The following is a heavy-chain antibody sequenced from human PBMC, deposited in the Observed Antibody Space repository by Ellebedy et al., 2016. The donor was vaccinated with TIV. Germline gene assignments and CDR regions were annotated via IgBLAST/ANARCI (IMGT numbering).Heavy chain of an antibody. CDR1: GFTFSDYY. J-gene: IGHJ6*04. V-gene: IGHV3-11*01. CDR2: ISGSGSPI. CDR3: ARDMFCSTTSCSNV. D-gene: IGHD2-2*01. Sequence: PGGSLRLSCAASGFTFSDYYMSWVRQAPGKGLEWISYISGSGSPIYHADSVKGRFTISRDNAKNSLYLQMNSLRAEDTAVYYCARDMFCSTTSCSNVWGKGTAVTVSS.